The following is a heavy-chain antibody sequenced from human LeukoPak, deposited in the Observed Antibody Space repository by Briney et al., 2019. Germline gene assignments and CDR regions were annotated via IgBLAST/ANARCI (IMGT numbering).Heavy chain of an antibody. V-gene: IGHV3-48*03. CDR2: ISSSGSTI. Sequence: GGSLRLSCAASGFTFSSYEMNWVRQAPGKGVEWVSYISSSGSTIYYADSVKGRFTISRENAKNTLYLQMNTLRAEDTAVYYCARDDYGRNYNWFDPWGQGTLVTVSS. CDR3: ARDDYGRNYNWFDP. CDR1: GFTFSSYE. J-gene: IGHJ5*02. D-gene: IGHD4-23*01.